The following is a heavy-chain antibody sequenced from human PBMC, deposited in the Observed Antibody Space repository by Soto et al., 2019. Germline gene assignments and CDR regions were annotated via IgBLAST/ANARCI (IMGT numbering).Heavy chain of an antibody. J-gene: IGHJ3*02. Sequence: EVQLVESGGGLVQPGGSLRLSCAASGFTFSDHYMDWVRQAPGKGLEWVGRTRNKANSYTTEYAASVKGRFTISRDDSKNSLYLQMNSLKTEDTAVYYCARGSWGELDAFDIWGQGTMVTVSS. CDR3: ARGSWGELDAFDI. D-gene: IGHD2-15*01. V-gene: IGHV3-72*01. CDR2: TRNKANSYTT. CDR1: GFTFSDHY.